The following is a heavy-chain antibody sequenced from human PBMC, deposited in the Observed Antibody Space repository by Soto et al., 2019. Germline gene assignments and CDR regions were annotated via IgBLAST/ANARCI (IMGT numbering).Heavy chain of an antibody. Sequence: QLQLQESGPGLVKPSETLSLTCTVSGGSISSSSYYWGWIRQPPGKGLEWIGSIYYSGSTYNNPSLKSRVTISVDTSKNQFSLKLSSVTAADTAVYYCANYGDYYYYGMDVWGQGTTVTVSS. CDR1: GGSISSSSYY. CDR3: ANYGDYYYYGMDV. V-gene: IGHV4-39*01. CDR2: IYYSGST. D-gene: IGHD4-17*01. J-gene: IGHJ6*02.